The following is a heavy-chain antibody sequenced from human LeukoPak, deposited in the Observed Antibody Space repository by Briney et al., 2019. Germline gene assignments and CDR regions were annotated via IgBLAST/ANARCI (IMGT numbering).Heavy chain of an antibody. CDR3: ARPAGILTGYGGMDV. CDR2: IYYSGST. Sequence: SQTLSLTCTVSGGAISSGGYYWSWIRQHPGKGLEWIGYIYYSGSTYYNPSLKSRVTISVDTSKNQFSLKLSSVTAADTAVYYCARPAGILTGYGGMDVWGQGTTVTVSS. V-gene: IGHV4-31*03. D-gene: IGHD3-9*01. CDR1: GGAISSGGYY. J-gene: IGHJ6*02.